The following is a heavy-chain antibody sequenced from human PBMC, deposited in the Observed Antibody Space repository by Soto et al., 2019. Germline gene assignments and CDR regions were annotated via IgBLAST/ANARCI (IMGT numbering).Heavy chain of an antibody. V-gene: IGHV3-23*01. CDR2: ISGSGSST. J-gene: IGHJ5*02. CDR1: YA. Sequence: YAMNWVRQTPGTGLEWVSGISGSGSSTYYADSVKGRFTISRESSKNTLYLQMDSLRAEDTGTYYCARHLWRVTTPNWFDPWGQGTLVTVSS. D-gene: IGHD1-1*01. CDR3: ARHLWRVTTPNWFDP.